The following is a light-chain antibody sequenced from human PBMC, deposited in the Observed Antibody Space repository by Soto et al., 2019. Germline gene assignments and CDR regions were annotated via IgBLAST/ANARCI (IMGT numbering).Light chain of an antibody. CDR2: GAS. CDR1: QSVSSSY. J-gene: IGKJ2*01. V-gene: IGKV3-20*01. Sequence: EIVLTQSPGTLSLSPGERATLSCRASQSVSSSYLAWYQQKPGQAPRRLIYGASSRATGIPDRFSGSGSGTAFTLTISRLEPEDFAVYYCQQYGSSPGTFGQGTNLEIK. CDR3: QQYGSSPGT.